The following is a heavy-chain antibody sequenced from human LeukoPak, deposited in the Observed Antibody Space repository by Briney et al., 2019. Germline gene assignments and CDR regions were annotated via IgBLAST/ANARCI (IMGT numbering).Heavy chain of an antibody. CDR3: ARAWVVTTYDY. J-gene: IGHJ4*02. D-gene: IGHD4-11*01. Sequence: SETLSLTCTVSGGSIGNKYWSWIRQPPGKGLEWIGYIYYSGSTNYIPSLKSRVTILVDTSKNQFSLKLSSVTAADTAVYYCARAWVVTTYDYWGQGTLVTVSS. V-gene: IGHV4-59*12. CDR1: GGSIGNKY. CDR2: IYYSGST.